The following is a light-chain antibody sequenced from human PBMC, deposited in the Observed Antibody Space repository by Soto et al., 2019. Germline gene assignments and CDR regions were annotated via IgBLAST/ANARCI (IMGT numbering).Light chain of an antibody. V-gene: IGLV2-23*02. CDR1: SSDVGNYNF. CDR3: CYYAESSTFR. CDR2: EDF. Sequence: QSVLTQPASVSGSPGQSITISCTGTSSDVGNYNFVSWYQQYPGKAPKLMIYEDFKRPSGVSNRFSGSKSGNTASLTISGLQAEDEADYYCCYYAESSTFRFGGGTKLTVL. J-gene: IGLJ2*01.